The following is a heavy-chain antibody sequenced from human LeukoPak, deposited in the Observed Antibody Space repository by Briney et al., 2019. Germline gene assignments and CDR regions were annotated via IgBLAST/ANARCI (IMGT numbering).Heavy chain of an antibody. CDR3: ARQSSSWFQNTPYYFDC. Sequence: GESLKISCKGSGYSFTSYWIGWVRQMPGKGLEWMGIIYPGDSDTRYSPSFQGQVTISADKSISTAYLQWSSLKASDTAMYYCARQSSSWFQNTPYYFDCWGQGTLVTVSS. CDR1: GYSFTSYW. V-gene: IGHV5-51*01. J-gene: IGHJ4*02. CDR2: IYPGDSDT. D-gene: IGHD6-13*01.